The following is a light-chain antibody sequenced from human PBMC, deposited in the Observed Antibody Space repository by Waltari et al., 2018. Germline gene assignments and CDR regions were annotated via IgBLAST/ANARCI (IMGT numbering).Light chain of an antibody. CDR2: GAS. CDR1: QSVRES. Sequence: EIVLTQSPGTLSLSPGERATPSCRASQSVRESLAWYQQKGGQAPRLLIYGASSRDTGIPDRFSGSGSGTDFSLTISSLEPEDFAVYYCQHYVRLPATFGQGTKVEIK. CDR3: QHYVRLPAT. J-gene: IGKJ1*01. V-gene: IGKV3-20*01.